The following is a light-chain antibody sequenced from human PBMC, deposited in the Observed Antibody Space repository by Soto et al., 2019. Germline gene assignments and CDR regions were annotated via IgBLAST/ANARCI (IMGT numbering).Light chain of an antibody. CDR3: SSYAGSTYVV. CDR1: SSDVGLYNL. V-gene: IGLV2-23*01. J-gene: IGLJ2*01. CDR2: EGS. Sequence: QSALTQPASVSGSPGQSITISCTGTSSDVGLYNLVSWYQQHPGKAPKLMIYEGSKRPSGVSNRFSGSKSGNTASLTISGIQAEDESDYFCSSYAGSTYVVFGGGTKLTVL.